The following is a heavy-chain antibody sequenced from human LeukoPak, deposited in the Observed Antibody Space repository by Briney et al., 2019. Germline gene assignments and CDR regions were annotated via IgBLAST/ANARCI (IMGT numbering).Heavy chain of an antibody. CDR2: ISWNSGSI. D-gene: IGHD1-26*01. J-gene: IGHJ3*02. V-gene: IGHV3-9*03. Sequence: GGSLRLSCAASGFTFDDYAMHWVRQAPGKGLEWVSGISWNSGSIGYADSVKGRFTISRDNAKNSLYLQMNSLRAEDMALYYCAKGMRQELLLAFDIWGQGTMVTVSS. CDR3: AKGMRQELLLAFDI. CDR1: GFTFDDYA.